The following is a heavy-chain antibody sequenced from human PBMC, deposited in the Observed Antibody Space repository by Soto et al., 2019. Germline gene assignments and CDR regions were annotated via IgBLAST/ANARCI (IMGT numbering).Heavy chain of an antibody. Sequence: SETLSLTCAVSGGSISSSNWWSWVRQPPGKGLEWIGEIYHSGSTNYNPSLKSRVTISVDKSKNQFSLKLSSVTAADTAVYYCARAGYYYDSSGYYNQYYFDYWGQGALVTVSS. V-gene: IGHV4-4*02. CDR1: GGSISSSNW. D-gene: IGHD3-22*01. CDR3: ARAGYYYDSSGYYNQYYFDY. J-gene: IGHJ4*02. CDR2: IYHSGST.